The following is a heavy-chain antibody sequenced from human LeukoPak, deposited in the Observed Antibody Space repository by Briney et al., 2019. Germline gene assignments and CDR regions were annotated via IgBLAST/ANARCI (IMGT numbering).Heavy chain of an antibody. Sequence: SETLSLTCTVSGYSISSGYYWGWIRQPPGKGLEWIGEINHSGSTYYNPSLKSRVTISVDTSKNQFSLKLSSVTAADTAVYYCARVYPRLQDYYMDVWGKGTTVTVSS. CDR1: GYSISSGYY. V-gene: IGHV4-38-2*02. D-gene: IGHD4-11*01. J-gene: IGHJ6*03. CDR3: ARVYPRLQDYYMDV. CDR2: INHSGST.